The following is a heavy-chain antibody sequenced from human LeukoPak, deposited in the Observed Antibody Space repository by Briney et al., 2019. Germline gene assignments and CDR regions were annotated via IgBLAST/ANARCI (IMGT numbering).Heavy chain of an antibody. J-gene: IGHJ3*01. CDR2: ISSSSSTI. CDR1: GFTFISYS. CDR3: TRERGSGSYSGLANAFDV. Sequence: GGSLRLSCAASGFTFISYSMNWVRQAPGKGLEWVSYISSSSSTIYYADSVKGRFTISRDNAKNSLYLQMNRLRAEDTAVYYCTRERGSGSYSGLANAFDVWGQGTMVTVSS. D-gene: IGHD1-26*01. V-gene: IGHV3-48*01.